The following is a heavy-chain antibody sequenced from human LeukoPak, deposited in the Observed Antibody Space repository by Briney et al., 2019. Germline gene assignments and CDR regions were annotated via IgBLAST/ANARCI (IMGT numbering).Heavy chain of an antibody. CDR1: GFTFSSSG. CDR3: ARGVDSGSYYAFDY. CDR2: ISSSRSYI. D-gene: IGHD1-26*01. J-gene: IGHJ4*02. Sequence: PGGSLRLSCAASGFTFSSSGMNWVRQAPGKGLEWVSYISSSRSYIYYADSVKGRFTISRDNAKNSLYLQMNSLRAEDTALYYCARGVDSGSYYAFDYWGQGTLVTVSS. V-gene: IGHV3-21*04.